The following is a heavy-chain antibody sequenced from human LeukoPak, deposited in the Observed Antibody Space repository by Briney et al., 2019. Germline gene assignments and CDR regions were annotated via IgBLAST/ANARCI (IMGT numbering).Heavy chain of an antibody. D-gene: IGHD6-13*01. CDR2: ISSSGSTI. J-gene: IGHJ4*02. CDR1: GFTFSSYE. Sequence: GGSLRLSCAASGFTFSSYEMNWVRQAPGKGLEWGSDISSSGSTIYYADSVKGRFTISRDNAKNSLYLQMNSLRAEDTAVYYCARDGIAAAVPGDYWGQGTLVTVSS. V-gene: IGHV3-48*03. CDR3: ARDGIAAAVPGDY.